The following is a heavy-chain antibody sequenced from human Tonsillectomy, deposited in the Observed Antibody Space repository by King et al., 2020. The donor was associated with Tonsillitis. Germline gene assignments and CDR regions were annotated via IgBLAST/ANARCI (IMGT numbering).Heavy chain of an antibody. Sequence: ITLKESGPTLGKPTQTLTLTCTFSWFSLSTRGVGVGWIRQPPGKSLEWLALIYWDDFKIFRPSLKNRFTITKDTSQNQVVLTMTNMDPVDTATYYCAHSGAGFILRYFDPWGQGTLVTVSS. D-gene: IGHD3-9*01. CDR2: IYWDDFK. CDR3: AHSGAGFILRYFDP. V-gene: IGHV2-5*02. CDR1: WFSLSTRGVG. J-gene: IGHJ5*02.